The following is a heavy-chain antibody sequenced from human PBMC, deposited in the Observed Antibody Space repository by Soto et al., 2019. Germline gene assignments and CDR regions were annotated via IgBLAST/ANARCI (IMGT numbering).Heavy chain of an antibody. CDR3: AKVKEVGAITLFDY. CDR1: GFTFSSYA. V-gene: IGHV3-23*01. J-gene: IGHJ4*02. Sequence: GVLRLSCAASGFTFSSYAMNWVRQAPGKGLEWVSAISGSGGITYYADSVKGRFTISRDNSKNTLYLQMNSLRAEDTAVYYCAKVKEVGAITLFDYWGQGTLVTVSS. CDR2: ISGSGGIT. D-gene: IGHD1-26*01.